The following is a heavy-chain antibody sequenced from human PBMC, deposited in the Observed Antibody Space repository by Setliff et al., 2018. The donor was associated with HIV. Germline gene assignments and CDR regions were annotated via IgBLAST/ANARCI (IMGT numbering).Heavy chain of an antibody. D-gene: IGHD2-15*01. V-gene: IGHV1-2*02. Sequence: ASVKVSCKPSGFTFTGYYLHWVRQAPGQGLEWMGWINPNNGDTNYEQRFQGRVTMARDTSINTAYMELSRLRSDDTAVYYCARGGWGLYCSGDSCYSGEMDYWGQGTLVTVSS. CDR2: INPNNGDT. J-gene: IGHJ4*02. CDR1: GFTFTGYY. CDR3: ARGGWGLYCSGDSCYSGEMDY.